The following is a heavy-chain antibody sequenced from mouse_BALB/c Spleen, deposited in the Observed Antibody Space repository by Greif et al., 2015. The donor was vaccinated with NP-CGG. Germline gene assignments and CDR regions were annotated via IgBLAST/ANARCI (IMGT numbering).Heavy chain of an antibody. CDR1: GYTFSSYW. Sequence: VQLQQSGAELMKPGASVKISCKATGYTFSSYWIEWVKQRPGHGLEWIGEILPRSGSTNYNEKFKGKATFTADTSSNTAYMQLSSLTAEDSAVYYCARGVPHYYAMDYWGQGTSVTVSS. V-gene: IGHV1-9*01. CDR2: ILPRSGST. CDR3: ARGVPHYYAMDY. J-gene: IGHJ4*01. D-gene: IGHD2-14*01.